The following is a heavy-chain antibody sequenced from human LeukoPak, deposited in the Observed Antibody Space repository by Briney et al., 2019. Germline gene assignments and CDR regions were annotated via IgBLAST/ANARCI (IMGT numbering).Heavy chain of an antibody. CDR1: GGSISSSNW. J-gene: IGHJ3*02. V-gene: IGHV4-4*02. Sequence: SETQSLTCAVSGGSISSSNWWSWVRQPPGKGLEWIGEIYHSGSTNHNPSLKSRVTISVDKSKNQFSLKLSSVTAADTAVYYCARMFSYEDNFDIWGQGTMVTVSS. D-gene: IGHD2-15*01. CDR3: ARMFSYEDNFDI. CDR2: IYHSGST.